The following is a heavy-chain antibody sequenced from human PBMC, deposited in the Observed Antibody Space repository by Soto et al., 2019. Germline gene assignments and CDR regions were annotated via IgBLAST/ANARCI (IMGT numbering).Heavy chain of an antibody. CDR2: ISAYNGNT. V-gene: IGHV1-18*01. CDR1: GYTFTSYG. Sequence: ALVKVSCKASGYTFTSYGISWVRQAPGQGLEWMGWISAYNGNTNYAQKLQGRVTMTTDTSTSTAYMELRSLRSDDTAVYYCARDWVDLCSGGSCYSGYWGQGTLVTVSS. CDR3: ARDWVDLCSGGSCYSGY. D-gene: IGHD2-15*01. J-gene: IGHJ4*02.